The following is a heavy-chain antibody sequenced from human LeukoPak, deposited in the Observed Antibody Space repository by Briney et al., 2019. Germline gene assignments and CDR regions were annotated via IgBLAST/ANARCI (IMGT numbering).Heavy chain of an antibody. J-gene: IGHJ4*02. CDR3: ARDPRNYIDY. V-gene: IGHV1-69*01. Sequence: SSVKVSCKASGGTFSSFAISWVRQAPGQGLEWMGGFIPIIGSANYAQKFQGRVTIIADESTSATYMELSSLGSDDTAVYYCARDPRNYIDYWGQGTLVTVST. CDR2: FIPIIGSA. CDR1: GGTFSSFA.